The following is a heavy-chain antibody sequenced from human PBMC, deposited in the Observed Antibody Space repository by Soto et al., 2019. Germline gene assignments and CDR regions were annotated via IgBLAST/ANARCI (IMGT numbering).Heavy chain of an antibody. CDR3: AKDRGSGEPIGLDY. V-gene: IGHV3-23*01. Sequence: EVQLLESGGGLVQPGGSLRLSCEASGFTFSSYAMSWVRQAPGKGLEWVSAISGSGGSTYYADSVKGRFTISRDNSKNTLYLQKNRLRAEDPAVNYCAKDRGSGEPIGLDYWGQGTLVTVSS. CDR1: GFTFSSYA. J-gene: IGHJ4*02. CDR2: ISGSGGST. D-gene: IGHD1-26*01.